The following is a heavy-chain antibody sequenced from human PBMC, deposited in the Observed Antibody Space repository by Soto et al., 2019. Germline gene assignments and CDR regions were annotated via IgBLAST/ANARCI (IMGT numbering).Heavy chain of an antibody. CDR3: AGXYXXNGVCYTNYYYYIDV. V-gene: IGHV3-23*01. D-gene: IGHD2-8*01. CDR1: GFTFSTYA. Sequence: EVQLLESGGGLVQPGGSLRLSCAASGFTFSTYAMSWVRQAPGKGLEWVSTITTSGGNTYYADSVQGRFTISRDNSKNTLYLQMNSLRAEDTAVYYCAGXYXXNGVCYTNYYYYIDVWGKGTTVTVSS. J-gene: IGHJ6*03. CDR2: ITTSGGNT.